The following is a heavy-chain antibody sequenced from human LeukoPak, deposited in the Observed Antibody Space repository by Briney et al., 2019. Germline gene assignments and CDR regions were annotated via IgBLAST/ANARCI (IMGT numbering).Heavy chain of an antibody. J-gene: IGHJ4*02. D-gene: IGHD3-10*01. CDR3: ARPMWGGSGSYLPLDY. CDR1: GFTFSSYW. CDR2: INTDGRST. V-gene: IGHV3-74*01. Sequence: GGSLRLSCAASGFTFSSYWMHWVRQAPGKGLVWVSHINTDGRSTGHADSVKGRFTISRDNSKNTLYLQMNSLRAEDTAVYYCARPMWGGSGSYLPLDYWGQGTLVTVSS.